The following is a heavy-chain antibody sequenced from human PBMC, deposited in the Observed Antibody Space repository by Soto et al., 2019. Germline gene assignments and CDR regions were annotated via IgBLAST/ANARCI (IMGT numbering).Heavy chain of an antibody. D-gene: IGHD2-15*01. J-gene: IGHJ3*02. V-gene: IGHV3-9*01. Sequence: LRLSCAASGFTFDDYAMHWVRQAPGKGLEWVSGISWNSGSIGYADSVKGRFTISRDNAKNSLYLQMNSLRAEDTALYYCAKGGVRYCSGGSCYSYDAFDIWGQGTMVTVSS. CDR3: AKGGVRYCSGGSCYSYDAFDI. CDR2: ISWNSGSI. CDR1: GFTFDDYA.